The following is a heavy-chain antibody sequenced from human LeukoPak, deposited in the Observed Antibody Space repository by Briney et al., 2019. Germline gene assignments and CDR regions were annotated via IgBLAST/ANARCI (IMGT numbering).Heavy chain of an antibody. CDR3: ARDATGDH. Sequence: LTLSCAVPGFTVSGNCMDFGGQAPVKRLEWVGRSRNRAKSYTTDYAASVKGRLTISRDDSKSTLYLQMNSLETEDTAVYYCARDATGDHWGQGTLVSVSS. V-gene: IGHV3-72*01. CDR1: GFTVSGNC. CDR2: SRNRAKSYTT. J-gene: IGHJ4*02.